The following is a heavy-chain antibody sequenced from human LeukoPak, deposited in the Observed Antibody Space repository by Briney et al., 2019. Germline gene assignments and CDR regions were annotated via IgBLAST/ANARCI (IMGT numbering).Heavy chain of an antibody. CDR2: IYYSGST. CDR1: GGSISSGDYY. V-gene: IGHV4-30-4*01. J-gene: IGHJ4*02. Sequence: SQTLSLICTVSGGSISSGDYYWSWIRQPPGKGLEWIGYIYYSGSTYYNPSLKSRVTISVDTSKNQFSLKLSPVTAADTAVYYCARGIAAAGNTYDYWGQGTLVTVSS. CDR3: ARGIAAAGNTYDY. D-gene: IGHD6-13*01.